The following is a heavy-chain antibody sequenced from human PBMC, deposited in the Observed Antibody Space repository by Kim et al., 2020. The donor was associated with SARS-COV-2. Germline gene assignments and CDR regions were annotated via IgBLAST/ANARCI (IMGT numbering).Heavy chain of an antibody. D-gene: IGHD1-26*01. J-gene: IGHJ4*02. V-gene: IGHV3-53*01. CDR1: GFTVSSNY. CDR2: IYSGGST. CDR3: AIGWISGSPFDY. Sequence: GGSLRLSCAASGFTVSSNYMSWVRQAPGKGLEWVSVIYSGGSTYYADSVKGRFTISRDNSKNTLYLQMISLRAEDTAVYYCAIGWISGSPFDYWGQGTLVTVSS.